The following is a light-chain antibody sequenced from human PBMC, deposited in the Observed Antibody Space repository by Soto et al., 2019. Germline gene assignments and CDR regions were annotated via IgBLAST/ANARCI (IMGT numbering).Light chain of an antibody. CDR1: SSDVGGYNY. CDR3: NSYTSSSTYV. CDR2: DVS. J-gene: IGLJ1*01. V-gene: IGLV2-14*01. Sequence: QSVLTQPASVSGSPGQSITISCTGTSSDVGGYNYVSWYQQHPGKAPKLMIYDVSNRPSGVSNRFSGSKSGNTASLTISELQAEDEADYYCNSYTSSSTYVFGTGTKLTVL.